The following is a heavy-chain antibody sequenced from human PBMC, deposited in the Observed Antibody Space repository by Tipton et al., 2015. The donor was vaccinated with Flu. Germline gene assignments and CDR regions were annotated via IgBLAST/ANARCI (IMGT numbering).Heavy chain of an antibody. CDR2: IYYSGST. D-gene: IGHD6-19*01. CDR1: GGSISSSSYY. CDR3: ERESTTYSSGWYRVADAFDI. V-gene: IGHV4-39*07. Sequence: TLSLTCTVSGGSISSSSYYWGWVRQPPGKGLVWIGSIYYSGSTYYNPSLKSRVTISVDPSKNQLSLKLSSVTDADTAVYYCERESTTYSSGWYRVADAFDIWGQGTMVTVSS. J-gene: IGHJ3*02.